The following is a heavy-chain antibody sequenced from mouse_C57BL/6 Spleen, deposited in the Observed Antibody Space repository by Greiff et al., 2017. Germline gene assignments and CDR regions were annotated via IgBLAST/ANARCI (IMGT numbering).Heavy chain of an antibody. CDR2: IYPSNGGT. V-gene: IGHV1-53*01. D-gene: IGHD2-5*01. CDR1: GYTFTSYW. Sequence: QVQLQQPGTELVKPGASVKLSCKASGYTFTSYWMHWVKQRPGQGLEWIGDIYPSNGGTNYNEKFKSKATLTVDKSSSTAYMQLSSLTSEDSAVYYCARGYSRGPCGYAMGDRGQGASVTVSS. CDR3: ARGYSRGPCGYAMGD. J-gene: IGHJ4*01.